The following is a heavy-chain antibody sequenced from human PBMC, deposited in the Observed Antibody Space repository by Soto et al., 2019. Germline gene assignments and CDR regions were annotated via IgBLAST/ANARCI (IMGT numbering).Heavy chain of an antibody. J-gene: IGHJ4*02. CDR3: ARGRITAAAGIFNY. D-gene: IGHD6-25*01. V-gene: IGHV4-34*01. Sequence: PSETLSLTCSDDGGSFSDYYWSWIRQPPGKGLKWIGEINHSGRANYNPSLKSRVTISVDTSKTQFSLKLSSVTAADKAVYYCARGRITAAAGIFNYWGQGSLVNVCS. CDR1: GGSFSDYY. CDR2: INHSGRA.